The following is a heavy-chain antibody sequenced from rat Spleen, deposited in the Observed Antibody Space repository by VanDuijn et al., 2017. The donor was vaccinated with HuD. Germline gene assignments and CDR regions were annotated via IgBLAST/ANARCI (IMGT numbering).Heavy chain of an antibody. CDR3: TTESGDYGYNYGVMDA. Sequence: EVQLVESGGGLVQPGRSLTLSCAASGFTFSNYYMAWVRQAPTKGLEWVASISYDGSSTYYRESVKGRFTISRDNAKSNLYLQMDSLRSEETATYYCTTESGDYGYNYGVMDAWGQGASVTVSS. J-gene: IGHJ4*01. V-gene: IGHV5-20*01. D-gene: IGHD1-9*01. CDR2: ISYDGSST. CDR1: GFTFSNYY.